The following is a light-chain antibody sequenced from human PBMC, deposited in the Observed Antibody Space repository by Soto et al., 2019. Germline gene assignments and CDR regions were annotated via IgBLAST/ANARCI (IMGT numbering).Light chain of an antibody. CDR3: QQRSNWPLT. CDR1: QSVSNN. CDR2: EAS. Sequence: EIVLTQSPATLSLSPGERATLSCRASQSVSNNLAWYQQKPGQAPGLLIYEASTRATGIPARFSGSGSGTDFTLTISSLEREDFAVYYCQQRSNWPLTFGGGTKVDIK. V-gene: IGKV3-11*01. J-gene: IGKJ4*02.